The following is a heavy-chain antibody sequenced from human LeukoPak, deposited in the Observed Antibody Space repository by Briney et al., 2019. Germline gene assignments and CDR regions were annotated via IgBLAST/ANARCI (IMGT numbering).Heavy chain of an antibody. V-gene: IGHV3-9*03. CDR2: ISWNSGSI. CDR3: AKDYYDSSGYYHAFDI. CDR1: GFTFDDYA. Sequence: GGSLRLSCAASGFTFDDYAMHWVRQAPGKGLEWVSGISWNSGSIGYADSVKGRFTISRDNAKNSLYLQMNSLRAEDMALYYCAKDYYDSSGYYHAFDIWGQGTMVTVSS. J-gene: IGHJ3*02. D-gene: IGHD3-22*01.